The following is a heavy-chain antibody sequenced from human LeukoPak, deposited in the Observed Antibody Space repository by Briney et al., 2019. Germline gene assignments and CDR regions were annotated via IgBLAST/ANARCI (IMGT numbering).Heavy chain of an antibody. CDR2: INPNSGGT. J-gene: IGHJ4*02. V-gene: IGHV1-2*02. D-gene: IGHD1-1*01. CDR1: GCTFTGYY. Sequence: ASVKVSCKASGCTFTGYYMHWVRQAPGQGLEWMGWINPNSGGTNYAQKFQGRVTIARDTSISTFYMELSRLRSDDTAVFYCARELGNDPSYWGQGTLVTVSS. CDR3: ARELGNDPSY.